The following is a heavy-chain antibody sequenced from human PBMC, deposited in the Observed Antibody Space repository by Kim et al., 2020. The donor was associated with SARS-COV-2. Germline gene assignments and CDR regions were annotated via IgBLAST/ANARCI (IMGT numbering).Heavy chain of an antibody. CDR2: INTNTGNP. D-gene: IGHD3-10*01. V-gene: IGHV7-4-1*02. Sequence: ASVKVSCKTSGYTFSNYGLHWVRQAPGQGLEWMGWINTNTGNPTYAQGFTGRFVFSLDTSVSTAYLQISSLKAEDTAVYYCAVISSSGYFDSWGQGTLVTVSS. CDR1: GYTFSNYG. CDR3: AVISSSGYFDS. J-gene: IGHJ4*02.